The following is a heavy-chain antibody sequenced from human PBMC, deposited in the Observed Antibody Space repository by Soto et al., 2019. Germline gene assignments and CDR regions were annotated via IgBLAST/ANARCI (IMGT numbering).Heavy chain of an antibody. CDR2: IYYSGST. D-gene: IGHD3-3*01. CDR1: GGSISSSSYY. CDR3: ARERFLEWLQFDY. V-gene: IGHV4-39*02. J-gene: IGHJ4*02. Sequence: SETLSLTCTVSGGSISSSSYYWGWIRQPPGKGLEWIGSIYYSGSTYYNPSLKSRVTISVDTSKNQFSLKLSSVTAADTAVYYCARERFLEWLQFDYWGQGTLVTVSS.